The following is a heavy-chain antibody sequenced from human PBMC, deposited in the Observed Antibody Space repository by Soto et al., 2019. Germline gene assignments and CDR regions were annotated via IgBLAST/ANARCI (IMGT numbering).Heavy chain of an antibody. CDR2: VSHDGRNT. Sequence: VQLVESGGGVVQPGRSLRLSCAASGFTFSDYAMHWVRQAPGKGLEWVAVVSHDGRNTHYADSVKGRFTISRDSSKNTVSLEMTSLRGVDMAVYYCAKGGRQWLVTSDFNYWGQGALVTVSS. CDR3: AKGGRQWLVTSDFNY. D-gene: IGHD6-19*01. J-gene: IGHJ4*02. V-gene: IGHV3-30*18. CDR1: GFTFSDYA.